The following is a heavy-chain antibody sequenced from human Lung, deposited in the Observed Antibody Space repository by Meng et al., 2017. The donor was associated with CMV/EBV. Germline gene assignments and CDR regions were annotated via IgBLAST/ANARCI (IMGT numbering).Heavy chain of an antibody. D-gene: IGHD2-21*01. CDR3: ARWGLPNCAGDCAFGGRDV. V-gene: IGHV3-23*01. CDR2: TSYSGRTT. J-gene: IGHJ6*02. CDR1: GFTFDTYA. Sequence: GGSLRLXXAASGFTFDTYAIHWVRQAPGKGLEWVSSTSYSGRTTYYGDSVKGRFTISRDNSRNTLTLQMRRLRSDDTAVYYCARWGLPNCAGDCAFGGRDVWGQGAXVTVSS.